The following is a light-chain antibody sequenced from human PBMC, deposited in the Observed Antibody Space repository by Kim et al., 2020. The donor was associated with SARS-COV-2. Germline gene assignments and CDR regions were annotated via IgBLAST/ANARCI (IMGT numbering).Light chain of an antibody. CDR1: QSVKSNS. Sequence: DIVLTQSPGTLSLSPGERATLSCRASQSVKSNSLAWYQHQPGQAPRLLIYDTSSRATGIPDRFSGSGSGTDFTLTISGLEPEDFAVYYCQQYGGSPPAFGQGTRLEIK. CDR2: DTS. V-gene: IGKV3-20*01. CDR3: QQYGGSPPA. J-gene: IGKJ5*01.